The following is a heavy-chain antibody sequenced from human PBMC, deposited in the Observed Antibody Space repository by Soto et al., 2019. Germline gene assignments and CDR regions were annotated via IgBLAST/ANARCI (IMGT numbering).Heavy chain of an antibody. CDR1: GYRFNTYW. D-gene: IGHD4-17*01. CDR2: IFPVDSYA. J-gene: IGHJ4*01. CDR3: ARQDYGFDY. Sequence: VESLKISCQTSGYRFNTYWIGWVRQMPGKGLEWMAIIFPVDSYARYSPSFQGHVTISTDNSIKTAYLQWKSLRASDTAMYYCARQDYGFDYWGNENMVTVSS. V-gene: IGHV5-51*01.